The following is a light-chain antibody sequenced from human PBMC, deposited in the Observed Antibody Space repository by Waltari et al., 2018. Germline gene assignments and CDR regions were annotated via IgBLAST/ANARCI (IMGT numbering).Light chain of an antibody. CDR3: ISYTTSDTMI. CDR1: SSDVGAYNY. V-gene: IGLV2-14*03. J-gene: IGLJ2*01. Sequence: QSALTQPASVSGSPGQSITIHCTGTSSDVGAYNYVSWYQQHPGKVPKLIIYDVSHRPSGVSFRFSGSKSDNTASLTISGLQAEDEADYYCISYTTSDTMIFGGGTKLTVL. CDR2: DVS.